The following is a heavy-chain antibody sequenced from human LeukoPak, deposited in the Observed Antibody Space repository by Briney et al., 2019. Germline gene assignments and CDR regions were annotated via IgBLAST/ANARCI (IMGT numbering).Heavy chain of an antibody. J-gene: IGHJ4*02. V-gene: IGHV4-4*07. CDR3: ARVDTAMVALDY. Sequence: SETLSLTCTVSGGSVSSYYWSWIRQPAGKGLEWIGRIYTSGSTNYNPSLKTRVTMSVDTSKNQFSLKLSSVTAADTAVYYCARVDTAMVALDYWGQGTLVTVSS. CDR2: IYTSGST. CDR1: GGSVSSYY. D-gene: IGHD5-18*01.